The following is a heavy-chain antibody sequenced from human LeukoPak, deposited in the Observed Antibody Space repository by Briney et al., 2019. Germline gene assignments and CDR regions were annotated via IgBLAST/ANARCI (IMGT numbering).Heavy chain of an antibody. CDR2: IKSEADGGTT. Sequence: PGGSLRLSCAVSGFTFSNAWMSWVRQAPGKGLEWVGRIKSEADGGTTDHAAPVKGRFSTSRDDPKNTLYLQMSSLKAEDTAVYYCTTNKIGVGAFDYWGQGALVTVSS. CDR1: GFTFSNAW. J-gene: IGHJ4*02. V-gene: IGHV3-15*01. CDR3: TTNKIGVGAFDY. D-gene: IGHD1-26*01.